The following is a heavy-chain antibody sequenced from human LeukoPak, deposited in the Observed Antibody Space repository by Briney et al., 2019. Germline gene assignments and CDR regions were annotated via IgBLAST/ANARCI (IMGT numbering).Heavy chain of an antibody. CDR1: GGSISSSSYY. CDR3: ARAGYYYYMDV. Sequence: SETLSLTCTVSGGSISSSSYYWGWIRQPPGKGLEWTGSIYYSGSTYYKPSLKRRVTISVDTSKHQFSLKLSSVTAADTAVYYCARAGYYYYMDVWGKGTTVTVSS. CDR2: IYYSGST. J-gene: IGHJ6*03. V-gene: IGHV4-39*07.